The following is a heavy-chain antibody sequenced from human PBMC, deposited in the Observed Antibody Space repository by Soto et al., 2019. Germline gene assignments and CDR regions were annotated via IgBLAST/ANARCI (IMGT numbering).Heavy chain of an antibody. Sequence: EVQLVESGGGLVQPGGSLRLSCEASGFTFRNYDMHWVRQGTGKGLEWVSGISAAGDPDYADSVEGRFTISRENAQNSFFLQMNSLRVGDTAVSYCARTDRDFYGLEVWGQGTTVIVSS. CDR2: ISAAGDP. CDR1: GFTFRNYD. J-gene: IGHJ6*02. V-gene: IGHV3-13*05. CDR3: ARTDRDFYGLEV.